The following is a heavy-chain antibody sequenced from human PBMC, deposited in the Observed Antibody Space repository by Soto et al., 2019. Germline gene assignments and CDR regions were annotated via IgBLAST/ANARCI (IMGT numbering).Heavy chain of an antibody. CDR1: GFTFSDYY. CDR2: ISSSGTTI. J-gene: IGHJ6*02. Sequence: QGQLGESGGGLAKPGGSLRLSCAASGFTFSDYYMSWIRQAPGKGLEWVSYISSSGTTIYYADSVKGRFTISRDNARNSLFLQMNSLRAEDTAVYYCAKGYVWGSYRPSMDVWDHGTTVTVSS. CDR3: AKGYVWGSYRPSMDV. D-gene: IGHD3-16*02. V-gene: IGHV3-11*01.